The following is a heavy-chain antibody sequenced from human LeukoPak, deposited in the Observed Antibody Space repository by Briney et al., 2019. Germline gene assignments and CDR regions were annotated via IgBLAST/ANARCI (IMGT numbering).Heavy chain of an antibody. D-gene: IGHD1/OR15-1a*01. Sequence: GESQQISCKGSGYSFTNYWVGWVRRMPGKGLEWMGIIYPGDSDTRYSPSFQGQVTISADKSINTAYLHWSSLKASDTAMYYCARSRGAEHSNNWFDPWGQGTLVTVSS. CDR1: GYSFTNYW. V-gene: IGHV5-51*01. J-gene: IGHJ5*02. CDR3: ARSRGAEHSNNWFDP. CDR2: IYPGDSDT.